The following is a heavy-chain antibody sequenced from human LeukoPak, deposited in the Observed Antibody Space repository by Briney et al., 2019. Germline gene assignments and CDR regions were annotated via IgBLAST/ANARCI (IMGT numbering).Heavy chain of an antibody. V-gene: IGHV3-23*01. D-gene: IGHD6-19*01. CDR1: GFTFSSDA. J-gene: IGHJ4*02. CDR2: ISGSGLRT. Sequence: PGGSPRLSCAASGFTFSSDALSWVRQAPGKGLEWVSLISGSGLRTDYADSVKGRFTISRDNSKNTLYLQMNSLKAEDTAVYYCAKHVRTSVWFFDFWGQGTLVTVSS. CDR3: AKHVRTSVWFFDF.